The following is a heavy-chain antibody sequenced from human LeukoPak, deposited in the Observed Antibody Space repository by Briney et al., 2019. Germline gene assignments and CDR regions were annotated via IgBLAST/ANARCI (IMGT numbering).Heavy chain of an antibody. CDR2: IFYSGGT. D-gene: IGHD6-13*01. CDR1: GGSINTPNYY. CDR3: ARDRHTRVRQQLDKPFFDC. J-gene: IGHJ4*02. V-gene: IGHV4-39*07. Sequence: KPSETLSLTCTVSGGSINTPNYYWGWIRQTPGKGLEWIGNIFYSGGTYYSPSLKSRVTISVDTSKNQFSLKLSSVTAADTAVYYCARDRHTRVRQQLDKPFFDCWGQGTLVTVSS.